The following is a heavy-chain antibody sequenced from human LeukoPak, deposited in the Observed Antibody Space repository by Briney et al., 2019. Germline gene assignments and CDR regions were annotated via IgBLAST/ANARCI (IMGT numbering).Heavy chain of an antibody. CDR2: IWYDGSNK. CDR3: ARDGGSGDAFDI. V-gene: IGHV3-33*01. J-gene: IGHJ3*02. D-gene: IGHD1-26*01. Sequence: GGSLRLSCAASGFTFSSYGMHWVRQAPGKGLEWVAVIWYDGSNKYYADSVKGRFTISRDNSKNTLYLQINSLRAEDTAVYYCARDGGSGDAFDIWGQGTMVTVSS. CDR1: GFTFSSYG.